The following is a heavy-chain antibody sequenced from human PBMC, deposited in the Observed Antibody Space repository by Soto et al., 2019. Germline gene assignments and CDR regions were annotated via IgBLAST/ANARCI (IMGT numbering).Heavy chain of an antibody. D-gene: IGHD2-2*01. J-gene: IGHJ6*02. CDR2: ISSSSSYI. V-gene: IGHV3-21*01. CDR3: ARDTPTIVVVPAAMRDYYYGMDV. CDR1: GFTFSSYS. Sequence: EVQLVESGGGLVKPGGSLRLSCAASGFTFSSYSMNWVRQAPGKGLAWVSSISSSSSYIYYADSVKGRFTISRDNAKNSLYLQMNSLRAEDTAVYYCARDTPTIVVVPAAMRDYYYGMDVWGPGTTVTVSS.